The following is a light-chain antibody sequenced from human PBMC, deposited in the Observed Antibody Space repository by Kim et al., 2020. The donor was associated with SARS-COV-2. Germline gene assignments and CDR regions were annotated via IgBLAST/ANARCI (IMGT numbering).Light chain of an antibody. Sequence: VSPAESVTLSCRASQSVRTDLAWYQQRPGQPPRLLIFDASTRATGIPARFSGSGSGTEFTLTINSLQSEDFAVYYCQQFNDWPQGFGQGTKLEI. V-gene: IGKV3-15*01. CDR1: QSVRTD. CDR2: DAS. J-gene: IGKJ2*03. CDR3: QQFNDWPQG.